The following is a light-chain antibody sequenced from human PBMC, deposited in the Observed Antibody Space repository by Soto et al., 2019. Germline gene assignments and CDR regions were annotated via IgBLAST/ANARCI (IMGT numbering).Light chain of an antibody. CDR3: SSYAGATNLV. CDR1: SSDVGAYNS. CDR2: EVS. Sequence: QSALTQPPSASGSPGQSVTISCTGTSSDVGAYNSVSWYQHYPGKAPKHVIYEVSKRPSGVPDRFSGSKSGNTASLTVAGLQAEDEADYYCSSYAGATNLVFGGGTKLTVL. J-gene: IGLJ2*01. V-gene: IGLV2-8*01.